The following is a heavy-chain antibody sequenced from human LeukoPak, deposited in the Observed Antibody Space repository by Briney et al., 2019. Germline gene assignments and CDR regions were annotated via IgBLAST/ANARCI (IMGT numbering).Heavy chain of an antibody. D-gene: IGHD7-27*01. CDR3: AREKLGPGTFDI. CDR1: GYTFTDYY. CDR2: VNPNNGGT. J-gene: IGHJ3*02. V-gene: IGHV1-2*02. Sequence: ASVKVPCKASGYTFTDYYIHWVRQAPGQGLEWMGWVNPNNGGTTYSQKFQGRVTMTRDTSISTAYMELSRLRSDDTAVYYCAREKLGPGTFDIWGQGTMVTVSS.